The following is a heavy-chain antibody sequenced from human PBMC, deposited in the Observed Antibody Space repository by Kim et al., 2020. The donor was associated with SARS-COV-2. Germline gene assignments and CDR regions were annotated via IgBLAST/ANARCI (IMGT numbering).Heavy chain of an antibody. CDR3: ASHDYGDYGGGGY. Sequence: SETLSLTCTVSGGSISSYYWSWIRQPPGKGLEWIGYIYYSGSTNYNPSLKSRVTISVDTSKNQFSLKLSSVTAADTAVYYCASHDYGDYGGGGYWGQGTLVTVSS. CDR2: IYYSGST. J-gene: IGHJ4*02. V-gene: IGHV4-59*01. D-gene: IGHD4-17*01. CDR1: GGSISSYY.